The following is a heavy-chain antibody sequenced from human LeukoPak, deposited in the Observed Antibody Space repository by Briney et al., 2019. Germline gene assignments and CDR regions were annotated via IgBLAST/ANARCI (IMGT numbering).Heavy chain of an antibody. CDR2: ISDSGGST. CDR1: GVTFSIYV. CDR3: AASGYDLDWYFDL. J-gene: IGHJ2*01. D-gene: IGHD5-12*01. V-gene: IGHV3-23*01. Sequence: GDSLRHSRAPWGVTFSIYVTSGVPPPPEEGLEGVSAISDSGGSTYYADSVKGRFTISRDYATNSLYLQMNSLRAEDTAVYYCAASGYDLDWYFDLWGCGTLVTVSS.